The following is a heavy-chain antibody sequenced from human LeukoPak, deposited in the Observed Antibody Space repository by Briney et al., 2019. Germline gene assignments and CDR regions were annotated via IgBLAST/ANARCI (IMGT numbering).Heavy chain of an antibody. D-gene: IGHD5-18*01. V-gene: IGHV1-69*06. CDR3: ARVVTAMVTGYYYYYMDV. CDR1: GGTFSSYA. Sequence: ASVEVSCKASGGTFSSYAMSWVRQAPGQGLEWMGGIIPIFGTANYAQKFQGRVTITADKSTSTAYMELSSLRSEDTAVYYCARVVTAMVTGYYYYYMDVWGKGTTVTVSS. J-gene: IGHJ6*03. CDR2: IIPIFGTA.